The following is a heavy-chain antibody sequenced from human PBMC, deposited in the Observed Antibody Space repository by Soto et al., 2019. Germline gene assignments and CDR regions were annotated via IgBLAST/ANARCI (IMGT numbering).Heavy chain of an antibody. Sequence: GGSLRLSCAASGFTFSSYAMSWVRQAPGKGLEWVSAISGSGGSTYYAHSVKGRFTISRDNSKNTLYLQMNSLRAEDTAVYYCAKARYNCNYAYYYYMDVWGKGTTVTVSS. V-gene: IGHV3-23*01. D-gene: IGHD1-7*01. CDR1: GFTFSSYA. J-gene: IGHJ6*03. CDR3: AKARYNCNYAYYYYMDV. CDR2: ISGSGGST.